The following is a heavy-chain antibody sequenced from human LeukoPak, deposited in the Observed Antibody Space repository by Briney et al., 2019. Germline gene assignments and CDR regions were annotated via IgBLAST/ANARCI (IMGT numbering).Heavy chain of an antibody. CDR3: ARDEAIFGAGYYYGMDV. Sequence: PSETLSLTCTVSGGSISSGGHFWSWIRRHPGKGLEWIGYINYSGSTYYNPSLKSRVTISVDTSQNQFSLKVSSVTAADTAVYYCARDEAIFGAGYYYGMDVWGQGTTVTVSS. J-gene: IGHJ6*02. CDR1: GGSISSGGHF. CDR2: INYSGST. D-gene: IGHD3-3*01. V-gene: IGHV4-31*03.